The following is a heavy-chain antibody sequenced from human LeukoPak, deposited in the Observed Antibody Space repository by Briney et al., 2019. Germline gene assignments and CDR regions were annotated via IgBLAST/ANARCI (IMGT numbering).Heavy chain of an antibody. CDR1: GGSFSGYY. V-gene: IGHV4-31*11. J-gene: IGHJ4*02. CDR3: ARGRWSGSYDY. Sequence: SGTLSLTCAVYGGSFSGYYWSWIRQHPGKGLEWIGYIYYSGSTYYNPSLKSRVTISVDTSKNQFSLKLSSVTAADTVVYYCARGRWSGSYDYWGQGTLVTVSS. D-gene: IGHD1-26*01. CDR2: IYYSGST.